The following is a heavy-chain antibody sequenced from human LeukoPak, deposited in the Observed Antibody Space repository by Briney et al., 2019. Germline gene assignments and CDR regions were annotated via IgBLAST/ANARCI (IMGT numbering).Heavy chain of an antibody. CDR2: IFYNGNT. CDR1: GASFSSYY. Sequence: SETLSLTCTVSGASFSSYYWSWLRQPPGKGLEWIAYIFYNGNTKYNPSLKSRVTISVDTSKTQFSLKVTSVTAADTAVYYCARAPRDRGYCGATSCFEYMDVWGRRTTVAISS. J-gene: IGHJ6*03. V-gene: IGHV4-59*01. CDR3: ARAPRDRGYCGATSCFEYMDV. D-gene: IGHD2-2*01.